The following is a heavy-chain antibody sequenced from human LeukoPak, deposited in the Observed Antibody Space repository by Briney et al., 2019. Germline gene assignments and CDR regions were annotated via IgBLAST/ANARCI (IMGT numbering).Heavy chain of an antibody. CDR1: GGSISSYY. Sequence: SETLSLTCTVSGGSISSYYWSWIRQPPGKGLEWIGYIYYSGSTNYNPSLKSRVTISVDTSTNQFSLKLSSVTAADTAVYYCARERGPESSGWSALFDYWGQGTLVTVSS. V-gene: IGHV4-59*01. CDR2: IYYSGST. D-gene: IGHD6-19*01. J-gene: IGHJ4*02. CDR3: ARERGPESSGWSALFDY.